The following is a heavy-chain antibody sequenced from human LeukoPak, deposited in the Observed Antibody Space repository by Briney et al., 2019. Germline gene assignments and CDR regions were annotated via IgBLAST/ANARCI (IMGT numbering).Heavy chain of an antibody. CDR2: TVSRGTT. CDR1: GFTFTSDA. CDR3: AKDSGSGSWYYFDY. V-gene: IGHV3-23*01. D-gene: IGHD3-10*01. J-gene: IGHJ4*02. Sequence: GGSLRLSCVASGFTFTSDAMNWVRQAPGKGLEWVSSTVSRGTTQYADSVKGRFTVSRDTSKNTLYLQMNSLRAEDTAVYYCAKDSGSGSWYYFDYWGQGTLVTVSS.